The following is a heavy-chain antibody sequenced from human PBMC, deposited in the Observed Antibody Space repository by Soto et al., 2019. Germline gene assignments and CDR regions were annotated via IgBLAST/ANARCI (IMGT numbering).Heavy chain of an antibody. V-gene: IGHV4-59*01. J-gene: IGHJ4*02. D-gene: IGHD2-21*01. CDR1: GGSISSYY. Sequence: SETLSLTCTVSGGSISSYYWSWIRQPPGKGLEWIGYIYYSGSTNYNPSLKSRVTISVDTSKNQFSLKLSSVTAADTAVYYCARVGRGCGGDCYSRAFDYWGQGTLVTVSS. CDR2: IYYSGST. CDR3: ARVGRGCGGDCYSRAFDY.